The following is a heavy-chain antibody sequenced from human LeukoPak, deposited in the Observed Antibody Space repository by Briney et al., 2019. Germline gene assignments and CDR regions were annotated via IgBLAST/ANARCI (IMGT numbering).Heavy chain of an antibody. D-gene: IGHD4/OR15-4a*01. CDR1: GFTFSDYA. CDR2: ISKDGSDK. V-gene: IGHV3-30-3*01. CDR3: ATVALRDFDY. Sequence: PGGSLRLSCAASGFTFSDYAMHWVRQAPGKGLEWVAVISKDGSDKYYPGSVRGRFTISRDNSKNTIYLQMDSLRAEDTAVYYCATVALRDFDYWGQGTLVTVSS. J-gene: IGHJ4*02.